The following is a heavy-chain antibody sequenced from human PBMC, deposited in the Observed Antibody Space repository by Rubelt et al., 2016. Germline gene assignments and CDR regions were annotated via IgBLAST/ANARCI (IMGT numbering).Heavy chain of an antibody. J-gene: IGHJ4*02. CDR1: GFTFSSYW. V-gene: IGHV3-74*01. Sequence: GGSLRLSCAASGFTFSSYWMHWVRQAPGKGLVWVSRINSDGSSTSYADSVKGRFTISRDNAKNSLYLQLNSLRAEDTAVYYCARGEPDCSSTGCHPRGWINYWGQGTLVTVSS. D-gene: IGHD2-2*01. CDR2: INSDGSST. CDR3: ARGEPDCSSTGCHPRGWINY.